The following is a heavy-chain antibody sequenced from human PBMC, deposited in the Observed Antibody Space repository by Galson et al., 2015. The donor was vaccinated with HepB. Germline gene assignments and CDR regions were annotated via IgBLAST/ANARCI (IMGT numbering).Heavy chain of an antibody. D-gene: IGHD3-3*01. J-gene: IGHJ6*03. CDR1: GYTFTSYG. V-gene: IGHV1-18*01. CDR3: ARVGWGPHYDFWSGYYHAYYYYYMDV. CDR2: ISAYNGNT. Sequence: SVKVSCKASGYTFTSYGISWVRQAPGQGLEWMGWISAYNGNTNYAQKLQGRVTMTTDTSTSTAYMELRSLRSDDTTVYYCARVGWGPHYDFWSGYYHAYYYYYMDVWGKGTTVTVPS.